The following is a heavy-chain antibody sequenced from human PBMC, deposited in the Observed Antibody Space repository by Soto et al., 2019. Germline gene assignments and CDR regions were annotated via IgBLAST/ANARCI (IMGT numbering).Heavy chain of an antibody. V-gene: IGHV4-34*01. D-gene: IGHD2-2*01. J-gene: IGHJ3*02. CDR3: ARGPEYCSSTSCDAFDI. CDR2: INHSGST. CDR1: GGSFSGYY. Sequence: SETLSLTCAVYGGSFSGYYWSWIRQPPGKGLEWIGEINHSGSTNYNPSLKSRVTISVDTSKNQFSLKLSSVTAADTAVYYCARGPEYCSSTSCDAFDIWGQGTMVTVSS.